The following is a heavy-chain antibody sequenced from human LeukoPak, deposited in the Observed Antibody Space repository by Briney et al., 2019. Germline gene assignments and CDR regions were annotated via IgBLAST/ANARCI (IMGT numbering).Heavy chain of an antibody. CDR1: GYTFTSYY. D-gene: IGHD2-21*02. V-gene: IGHV1-46*01. CDR3: ARLKTGYCGGDCYSHAFDI. Sequence: GASVKVSCKASGYTFTSYYMHWVRQAPGQGLEWMGIINPSGGSTSYAQKFQGRVTMTRDTSTSTVYMELSSLRSEDAAVYYCARLKTGYCGGDCYSHAFDIWGQGTMVTVSS. CDR2: INPSGGST. J-gene: IGHJ3*02.